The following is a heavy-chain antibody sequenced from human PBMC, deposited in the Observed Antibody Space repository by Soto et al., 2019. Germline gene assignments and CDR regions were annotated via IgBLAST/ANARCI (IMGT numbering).Heavy chain of an antibody. CDR1: RGGLGSCA. Sequence: GTSVEVNCKECRGGLGSCAMSWVRQAPGQGLEWMGGIIPIFGTANYAQKFQGRVSMTTDTSTTTAYMELRSLRSDDTAVYYCARVVPGAEAWFGPWGQANIVTVSS. CDR3: ARVVPGAEAWFGP. D-gene: IGHD2-2*01. J-gene: IGHJ5*02. CDR2: IIPIFGTA. V-gene: IGHV1-69*05.